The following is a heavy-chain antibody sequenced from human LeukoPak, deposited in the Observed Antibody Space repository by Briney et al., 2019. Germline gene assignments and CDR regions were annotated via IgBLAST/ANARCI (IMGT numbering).Heavy chain of an antibody. CDR3: VKDLTRMYSSGWYGSFDY. V-gene: IGHV3-23*01. CDR2: INANILTT. CDR1: GFSFSVYA. D-gene: IGHD6-19*01. Sequence: GGSLRLSCAASGFSFSVYAMSWLRQPPGKGLEWVSTINANILTTSYAASLRVRFTVSRDNSKNTLYLQMSSLRPEDTAVYYCVKDLTRMYSSGWYGSFDYWGQGTLVTVXS. J-gene: IGHJ4*02.